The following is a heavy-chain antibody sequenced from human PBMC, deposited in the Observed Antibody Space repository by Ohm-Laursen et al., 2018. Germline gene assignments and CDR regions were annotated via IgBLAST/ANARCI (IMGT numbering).Heavy chain of an antibody. Sequence: SLRLSCAASGFTFSDYYMNWARQAPGKGLEWVSSMSSSCAFYYAASVKARFTISRDNAKNSLYLQVNSLRADDTAVYYCAKLWASGSYYVGYFDYWGQGTLVTVSS. CDR1: GFTFSDYY. V-gene: IGHV3-69-1*01. CDR3: AKLWASGSYYVGYFDY. J-gene: IGHJ4*02. CDR2: MSSSCAF. D-gene: IGHD1-26*01.